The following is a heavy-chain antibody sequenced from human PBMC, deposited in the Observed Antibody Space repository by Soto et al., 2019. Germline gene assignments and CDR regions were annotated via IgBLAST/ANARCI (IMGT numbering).Heavy chain of an antibody. V-gene: IGHV4-34*01. D-gene: IGHD3-10*01. CDR3: ARGLILWFGELSRRGGYYYYMDV. CDR2: INDSGNI. J-gene: IGHJ6*03. CDR1: GGSFSGYQ. Sequence: QVHLQQWGAGLLKPSETLSLTCAVYGGSFSGYQWSWIRQTPGKGLEWIGEINDSGNINYNPSLKSRVTILLDTPKKQISLKLSSVTAAETAVYFCARGLILWFGELSRRGGYYYYMDVWGKGTTVTVSS.